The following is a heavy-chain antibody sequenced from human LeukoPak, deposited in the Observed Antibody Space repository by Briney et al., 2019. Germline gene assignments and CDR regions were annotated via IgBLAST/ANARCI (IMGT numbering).Heavy chain of an antibody. CDR1: GESFSGYS. V-gene: IGHV4-34*01. Sequence: PSETLSLTCAVYGESFSGYSWTWIRQTPGKGLEWIGEVNHSGSTNYNPSLKSRVTISVDTSKNQFSLKMRSVTAADTAVYYCARARGTVAIDYWGQGTLVTVSS. J-gene: IGHJ4*02. CDR3: ARARGTVAIDY. CDR2: VNHSGST. D-gene: IGHD5-12*01.